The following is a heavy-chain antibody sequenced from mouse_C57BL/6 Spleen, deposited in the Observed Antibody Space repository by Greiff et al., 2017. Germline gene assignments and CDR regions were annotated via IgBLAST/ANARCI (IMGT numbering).Heavy chain of an antibody. V-gene: IGHV1-52*01. D-gene: IGHD1-1*02. CDR2: IDPSDSET. CDR1: GYTFTSYW. J-gene: IGHJ2*01. CDR3: ARRWGSWYFDY. Sequence: QVQLQQPGAELVRPGSSVKLSCKASGYTFTSYWMHWVKQRPIQGLEWIGNIDPSDSETHYNQKFKDKATLTGDESSSTAYMQLSSLTSEDSAVYDCARRWGSWYFDYWGQGTTLTVSS.